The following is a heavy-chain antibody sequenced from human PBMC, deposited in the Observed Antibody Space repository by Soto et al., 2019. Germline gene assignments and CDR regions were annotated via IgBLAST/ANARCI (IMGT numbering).Heavy chain of an antibody. CDR1: GGSFSGYY. CDR2: INHSGST. J-gene: IGHJ4*02. CDR3: ASAGISAPGYY. V-gene: IGHV4-34*01. Sequence: PSETLSLTCAVYGGSFSGYYWSWIRQPPGKGLEWIGVINHSGSTNYNPSLKSRVTTSVDTSKNQFSLKLSSVTAADTAVYYCASAGISAPGYYWGQGTLVTVSS.